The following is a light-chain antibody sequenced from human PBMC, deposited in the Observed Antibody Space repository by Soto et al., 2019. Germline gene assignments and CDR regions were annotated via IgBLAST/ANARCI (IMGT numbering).Light chain of an antibody. J-gene: IGLJ2*01. CDR3: SSYAGSNNLGV. CDR2: EVS. Sequence: QSALTQPPSASGSPGQSVTISCTGTSSDVGGYKYVSWYQQHPGKAPKVMIYEVSKRPSGVPDRFSGSKSGNTASLTVSGLQAEDEADYYCSSYAGSNNLGVFGGGTKLTVL. V-gene: IGLV2-8*01. CDR1: SSDVGGYKY.